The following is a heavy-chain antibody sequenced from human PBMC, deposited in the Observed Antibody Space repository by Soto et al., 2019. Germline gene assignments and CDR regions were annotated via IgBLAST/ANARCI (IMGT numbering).Heavy chain of an antibody. V-gene: IGHV4-31*03. J-gene: IGHJ6*02. D-gene: IGHD4-17*01. CDR2: IYYSGST. CDR1: GGSISSGGYY. Sequence: PSETLSLTCTVSGGSISSGGYYWSWIRQHPGKGLEWIGYIYYSGSTYYNPSLKSRVTISVDTSKNQFSLKLSSVTAADTAVYYCARWAVSTVTTRGYYYYGMDVWGQGTTVTVSS. CDR3: ARWAVSTVTTRGYYYYGMDV.